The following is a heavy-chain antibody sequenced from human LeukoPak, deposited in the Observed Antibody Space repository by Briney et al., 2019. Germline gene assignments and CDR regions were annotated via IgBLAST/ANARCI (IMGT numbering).Heavy chain of an antibody. J-gene: IGHJ4*02. Sequence: QPGGSLRLSCAVSGFSIRSSWMSWVRQTPGKGLEWVADMNEDGSVTWYADSVKGRSTVSRDNAKNSVDLQMSSLRAEDTAVYYCARDPAWGAIDYWGQGTLVTVSS. D-gene: IGHD7-27*01. V-gene: IGHV3-7*01. CDR1: GFSIRSSW. CDR3: ARDPAWGAIDY. CDR2: MNEDGSVT.